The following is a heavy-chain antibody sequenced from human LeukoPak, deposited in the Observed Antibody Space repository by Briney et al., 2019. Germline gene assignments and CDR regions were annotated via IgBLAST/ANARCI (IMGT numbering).Heavy chain of an antibody. J-gene: IGHJ4*02. CDR3: VRGKDYGGNNHFDY. D-gene: IGHD4-23*01. CDR1: GFTFSSYS. Sequence: GGSLRLSCAASGFTFSSYSMNWVRQAPGKGLEWVAATLYDGNRKYYVDSVKGRFTITRDNSENTLYLQMNSLRVEDTALYYCVRGKDYGGNNHFDYWGQGTLVTVSS. CDR2: TLYDGNRK. V-gene: IGHV3-30*03.